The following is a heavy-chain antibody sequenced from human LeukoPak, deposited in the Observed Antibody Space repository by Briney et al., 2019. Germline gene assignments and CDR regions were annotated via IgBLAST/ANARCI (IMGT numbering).Heavy chain of an antibody. CDR2: IRHDGVNE. CDR3: VRADRGTGTYYNVVEY. V-gene: IGHV3-30*02. Sequence: PGGSLRVSCAASGFSFSNYGTHWVRQAPGKGLEWVAFIRHDGVNEYYADSVKGRFTISRDNSKNTLFLQMNSLRADDAAVYYCVRADRGTGTYYNVVEYWGQGTLATVSS. J-gene: IGHJ4*02. D-gene: IGHD3-10*01. CDR1: GFSFSNYG.